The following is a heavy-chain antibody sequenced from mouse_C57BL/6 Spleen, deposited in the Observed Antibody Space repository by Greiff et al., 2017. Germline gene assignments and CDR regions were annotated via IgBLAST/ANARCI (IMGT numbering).Heavy chain of an antibody. CDR2: INPNYGTT. CDR1: GYSFTDYN. D-gene: IGHD1-1*01. CDR3: ARDYYGSSQFAD. V-gene: IGHV1-39*01. Sequence: EVKLQESGPELVKPGASVKISCKASGYSFTDYNMNWVKQSNGKSLEWIGVINPNYGTTSYNQRFKGKATMTVDQSSSTAYMQLNSLTSEDSAVYYCARDYYGSSQFADWGQGTLVTVSA. J-gene: IGHJ3*01.